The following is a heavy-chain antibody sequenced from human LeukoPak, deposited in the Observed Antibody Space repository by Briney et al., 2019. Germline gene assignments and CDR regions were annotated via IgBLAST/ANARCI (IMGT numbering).Heavy chain of an antibody. Sequence: GGSLRLSCAASGFSFSSNEMNWVRQAPGKGLEWVSYISSSGDTIYYADSVQGRFTISRDNAKNSLYLQMNSLRAEDTAVYYCARERYYYDSSGYFDAFDIWGQGTMVTVSS. CDR3: ARERYYYDSSGYFDAFDI. CDR1: GFSFSSNE. J-gene: IGHJ3*02. V-gene: IGHV3-48*03. CDR2: ISSSGDTI. D-gene: IGHD3-22*01.